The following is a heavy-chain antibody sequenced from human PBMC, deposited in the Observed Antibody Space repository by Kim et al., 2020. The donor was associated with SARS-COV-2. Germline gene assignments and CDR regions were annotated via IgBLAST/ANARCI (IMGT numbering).Heavy chain of an antibody. CDR2: IYPGDSDT. Sequence: GESLKISCKGSGYSFTSYWIGWVRQMPGKGLEWMGIIYPGDSDTRYSPSFQGHVTISADKSISTAYLQWSSLKASDTAMYYCARHIKRTPGCSGGSCYSDYYYGMDVWGQGTTVTVSS. D-gene: IGHD2-15*01. J-gene: IGHJ6*02. CDR3: ARHIKRTPGCSGGSCYSDYYYGMDV. CDR1: GYSFTSYW. V-gene: IGHV5-51*01.